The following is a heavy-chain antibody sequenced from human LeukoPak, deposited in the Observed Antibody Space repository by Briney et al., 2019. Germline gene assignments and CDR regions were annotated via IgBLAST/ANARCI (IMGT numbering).Heavy chain of an antibody. CDR2: INSDGSST. J-gene: IGHJ4*02. CDR1: GFTFSSYW. V-gene: IGHV3-74*01. D-gene: IGHD3-10*02. CDR3: ARDFYTGMFDY. Sequence: TGGSLRLSCAASGFTFSSYWMHWVRQAPGKGLVWVSRINSDGSSTSYADSVKGRFTISRDNAKNTLYLQMNSLRPEDTAVYYCARDFYTGMFDYWGQGTLVTVSS.